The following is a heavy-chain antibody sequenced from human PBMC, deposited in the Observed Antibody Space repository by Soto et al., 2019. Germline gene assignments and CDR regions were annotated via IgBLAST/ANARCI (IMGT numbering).Heavy chain of an antibody. D-gene: IGHD6-19*01. CDR3: ARDGTGWTGGDQ. CDR2: LWRDGSKV. CDR1: GFTFSAYD. Sequence: GGSMRLSCAASGFTFSAYDMHWVRQAPGKRLEWVAVLWRDGSKVYYADSVKGRFIISRDNSKNTLYLEMNSLRVEDTAVYYCARDGTGWTGGDQWGQGARVTVYS. J-gene: IGHJ4*02. V-gene: IGHV3-33*01.